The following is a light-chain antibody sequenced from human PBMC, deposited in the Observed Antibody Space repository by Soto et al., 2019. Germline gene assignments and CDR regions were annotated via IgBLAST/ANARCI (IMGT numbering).Light chain of an antibody. CDR1: QSVSSY. CDR3: PQRSSFT. V-gene: IGKV3-11*01. J-gene: IGKJ3*01. Sequence: EIVLTQSPATLSLSPGERATLSCRASQSVSSYLAWYQQKPGQAPRLLIYDASNRATGIPARFSGSGSGTDFTLTISSLEPEDFAVYYCPQRSSFTFGPGTKVDIK. CDR2: DAS.